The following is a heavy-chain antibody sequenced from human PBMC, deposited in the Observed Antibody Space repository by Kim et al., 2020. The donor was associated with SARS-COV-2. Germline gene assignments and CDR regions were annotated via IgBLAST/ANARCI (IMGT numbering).Heavy chain of an antibody. D-gene: IGHD3-10*01. Sequence: ASVKVSCKASGYTFTSYGISWVRQAPGQGLEWMGWISAYNCNTNSAQRLQGRVTMTTNTSTSKAYMELRSLRSDDTAVYYCVRGLWFGEFDYFGQGTLVTVSS. J-gene: IGHJ4*02. V-gene: IGHV1-18*01. CDR1: GYTFTSYG. CDR2: ISAYNCNT. CDR3: VRGLWFGEFDY.